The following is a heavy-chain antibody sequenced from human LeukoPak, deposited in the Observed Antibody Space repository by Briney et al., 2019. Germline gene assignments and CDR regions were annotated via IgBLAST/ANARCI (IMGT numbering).Heavy chain of an antibody. CDR2: ISGSGGST. V-gene: IGHV3-23*01. Sequence: GGSLRLSCAASGFTFSSYAMSWVRQAPGKGLEWVSAISGSGGSTYYADSVKGRFTISRDNSKNTLYLQMNSLRAEDTAVYYCAKDQPPNCSSTSCSYDYWGQGTLVTVSS. J-gene: IGHJ4*02. CDR3: AKDQPPNCSSTSCSYDY. D-gene: IGHD2-2*01. CDR1: GFTFSSYA.